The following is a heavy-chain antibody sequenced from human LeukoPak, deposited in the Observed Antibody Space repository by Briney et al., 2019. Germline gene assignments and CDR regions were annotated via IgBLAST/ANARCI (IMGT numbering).Heavy chain of an antibody. J-gene: IGHJ3*02. Sequence: SETLSLTCTVSGGSISSYYWGWIRQPPGKGLEWIGSIYYSGSTYYNPSLKSRVTISVDTSKNQFSLKLSSVTAADTAVYYCARSGIRAFDIWGQGTMVTVSS. CDR2: IYYSGST. CDR1: GGSISSYY. V-gene: IGHV4-39*07. CDR3: ARSGIRAFDI.